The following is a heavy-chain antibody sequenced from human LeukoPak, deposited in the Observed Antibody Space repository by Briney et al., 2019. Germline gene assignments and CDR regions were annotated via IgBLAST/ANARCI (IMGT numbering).Heavy chain of an antibody. CDR3: ARARSGDFDY. CDR1: GFTVSSNY. Sequence: GGSLRLSCAASGFTVSSNYMSWVRQAPGKGLECVSVLYSGGSTYLADSVKGRFTISRDNSKNTLYLQMNSLRAEDTAVYYCARARSGDFDYWGQGTLVTVSS. CDR2: LYSGGST. V-gene: IGHV3-53*01. J-gene: IGHJ4*02.